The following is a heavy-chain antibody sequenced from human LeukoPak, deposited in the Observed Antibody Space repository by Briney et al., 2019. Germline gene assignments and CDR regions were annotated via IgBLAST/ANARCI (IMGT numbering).Heavy chain of an antibody. D-gene: IGHD1-14*01. CDR1: GGSISSGDYY. CDR2: IYYSGST. CDR3: VREVPTTGRVL. V-gene: IGHV4-30-4*01. Sequence: SETLSLTCTVSGGSISSGDYYWSWIRQPPGKGLEWIGYIYYSGSTYYNPSLKSRVTISVDTSKNQFSLKLSSVTAADTAVYYCVREVPTTGRVLWGQGTMVTVSS. J-gene: IGHJ3*01.